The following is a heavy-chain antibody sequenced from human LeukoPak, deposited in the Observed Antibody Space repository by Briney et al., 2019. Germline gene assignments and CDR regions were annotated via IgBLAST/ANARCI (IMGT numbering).Heavy chain of an antibody. Sequence: GGSLRLSCAASEFSVGSNYMTWVRQAPGKGLEWVSYISSSGSTIYYADSVKGRFTISRDNAKNSLYLQMNSLRAEDTAVYYCAREGTKSRWLQLGYFDYWGQGTLVTVSS. CDR2: ISSSGSTI. J-gene: IGHJ4*02. V-gene: IGHV3-48*03. CDR3: AREGTKSRWLQLGYFDY. CDR1: EFSVGSNY. D-gene: IGHD5-24*01.